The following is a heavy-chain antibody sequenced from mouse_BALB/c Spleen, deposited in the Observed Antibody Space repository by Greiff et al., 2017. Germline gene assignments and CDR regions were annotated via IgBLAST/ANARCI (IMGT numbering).Heavy chain of an antibody. CDR2: ISSGGSYT. V-gene: IGHV5-6*01. J-gene: IGHJ1*01. D-gene: IGHD2-2*01. CDR3: ARHGGYDLYFDV. CDR1: GFTFSSYG. Sequence: EVQLQESGGDLVKPGGSLKLSCAASGFTFSSYGMSWVRQTPDKRLEWVATISSGGSYTYYPDSVKGRFTISRDNAKNTLYLQMSSLKSEDTAMYYCARHGGYDLYFDVWGAGTTVTVSS.